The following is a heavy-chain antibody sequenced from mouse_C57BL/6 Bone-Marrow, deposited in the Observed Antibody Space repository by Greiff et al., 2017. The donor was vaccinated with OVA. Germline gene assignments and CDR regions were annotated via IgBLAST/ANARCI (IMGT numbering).Heavy chain of an antibody. V-gene: IGHV2-9-1*01. D-gene: IGHD1-1*01. CDR2: IWTGGGT. J-gene: IGHJ1*03. Sequence: QVQLKQSGPGLVAPSQSLSITCTVSGFSLTSYAISWVRQPPGKGLEWLGVIWTGGGTNYNSALNSRLSISKDNSKSQVFLKMNSLQTDDTARYYCARDSYYGSSYWYFDVWGTGTTVTVSS. CDR3: ARDSYYGSSYWYFDV. CDR1: GFSLTSYA.